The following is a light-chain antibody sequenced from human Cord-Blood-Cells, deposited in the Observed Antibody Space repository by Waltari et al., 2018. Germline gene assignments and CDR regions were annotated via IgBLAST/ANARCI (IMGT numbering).Light chain of an antibody. Sequence: SYELTQPPSVSVSPGQTARNTCSGEALPKQYAYWYQQKPGQAPVLVIYKDSERPSGIPERFSGSSSGTTVTLTISGVQAEDEADYYCQSADSSGTYVVFGGGTKLTVL. CDR1: ALPKQY. CDR2: KDS. V-gene: IGLV3-25*03. J-gene: IGLJ2*01. CDR3: QSADSSGTYVV.